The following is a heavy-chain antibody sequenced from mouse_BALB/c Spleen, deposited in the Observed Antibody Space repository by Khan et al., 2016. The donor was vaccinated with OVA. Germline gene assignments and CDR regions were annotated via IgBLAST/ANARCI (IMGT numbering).Heavy chain of an antibody. CDR2: ISPGSGDT. Sequence: QVQLQQSGAELARPGASVKLSCKASGYTFTDYYINWVKQRTGQGLEWIGEISPGSGDTYYNERLKGKATLTADKSSRTAYMQLSSLTSDASAVYFCARRNYFGYPFAYWGQGTLVTVSA. V-gene: IGHV1-77*01. CDR1: GYTFTDYY. D-gene: IGHD1-2*01. CDR3: ARRNYFGYPFAY. J-gene: IGHJ3*01.